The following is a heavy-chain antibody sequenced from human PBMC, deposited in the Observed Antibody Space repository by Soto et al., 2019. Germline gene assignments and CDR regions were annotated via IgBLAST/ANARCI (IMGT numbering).Heavy chain of an antibody. J-gene: IGHJ6*02. D-gene: IGHD6-6*01. CDR1: GFTFSDYS. Sequence: QVQLVESGGGLVQPGGSLRLSCAASGFTFSDYSMSWIRQAPGKGLEWVSYISSSGSTIYYADSVNGRFTISRDNAKNSLYLQMNSLRAEDTAVYYWAREVSSSSFPTYYYYYGMDVRGQGTPVTVSS. V-gene: IGHV3-11*01. CDR3: AREVSSSSFPTYYYYYGMDV. CDR2: ISSSGSTI.